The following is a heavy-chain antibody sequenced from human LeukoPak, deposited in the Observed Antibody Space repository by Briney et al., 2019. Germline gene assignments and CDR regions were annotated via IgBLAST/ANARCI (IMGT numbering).Heavy chain of an antibody. D-gene: IGHD3-22*01. V-gene: IGHV1-69*04. CDR3: ARGLDDSSGYFRYYFDY. Sequence: ASVKVSCKASGGTFSSYAISWVRQAPGQGLEWMGRIIPILGIANYAQKFQGRVTITADKSTSTAYMELSSLRSEDTAVYYCARGLDDSSGYFRYYFDYWGQGTLVTVYS. J-gene: IGHJ4*02. CDR2: IIPILGIA. CDR1: GGTFSSYA.